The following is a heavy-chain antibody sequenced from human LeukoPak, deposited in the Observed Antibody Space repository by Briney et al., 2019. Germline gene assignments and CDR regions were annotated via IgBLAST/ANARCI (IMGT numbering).Heavy chain of an antibody. CDR2: INWNGGST. V-gene: IGHV3-20*04. J-gene: IGHJ5*02. Sequence: PSETLSLTCAVYGGSFSGYYWSWIRQPPGKGLEWVSGINWNGGSTDYADSVKGRFTVSRDNAKNSLYLQMNSLRAEDTAVYYCARAGRAYSSSWYWFDPWGQGTLVTVSS. CDR1: GGSFSGYY. D-gene: IGHD6-13*01. CDR3: ARAGRAYSSSWYWFDP.